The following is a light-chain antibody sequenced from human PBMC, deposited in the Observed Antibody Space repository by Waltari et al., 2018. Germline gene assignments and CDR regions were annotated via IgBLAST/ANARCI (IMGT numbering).Light chain of an antibody. CDR2: KDS. V-gene: IGLV3-25*03. CDR3: QSAVSSGSVI. J-gene: IGLJ2*01. Sequence: SYELTQAPSVSVSPGQTARITCSGDALPTNYVYWYQQKPGRAPILMMYKDSERPSDIPDRCSGATSGATGTLTISGVQAEDEADYYCQSAVSSGSVIFGGGTKLTVL. CDR1: ALPTNY.